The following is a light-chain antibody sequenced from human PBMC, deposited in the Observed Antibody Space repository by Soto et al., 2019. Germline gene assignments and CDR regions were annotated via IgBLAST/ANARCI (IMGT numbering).Light chain of an antibody. CDR1: QSINTW. Sequence: DIQMTQSPSTLSASVGDRVTITCRASQSINTWLAWYQLKPGRAPKLLIYKASTLESGVSSRFSGSRTEIEFILTFSCLQPDDFATYYCQQYQTYSQFGQGTKVDIK. V-gene: IGKV1-5*03. J-gene: IGKJ1*01. CDR3: QQYQTYSQ. CDR2: KAS.